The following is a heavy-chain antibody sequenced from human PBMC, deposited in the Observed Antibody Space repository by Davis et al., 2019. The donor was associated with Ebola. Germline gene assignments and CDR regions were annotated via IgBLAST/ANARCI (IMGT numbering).Heavy chain of an antibody. V-gene: IGHV3-15*01. D-gene: IGHD6-19*01. CDR1: GFSFSNAW. Sequence: GGSLRLSCAASGFSFSNAWMNWVRQAPGKGLEWVGRIKSKTDGGTADYAAPVKGRFTISRDDSKNTLHLEMNSLETEDTAVYYCTTGYRSGWFVGYWGQGTLVIVSS. CDR3: TTGYRSGWFVGY. J-gene: IGHJ4*02. CDR2: IKSKTDGGTA.